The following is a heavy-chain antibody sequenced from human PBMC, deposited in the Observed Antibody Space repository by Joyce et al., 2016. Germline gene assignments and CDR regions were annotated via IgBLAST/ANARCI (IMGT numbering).Heavy chain of an antibody. Sequence: EVQLVESGGGLVKPGGSLRLSCAASGFTFSSSSMSWIRQAPGKGREWVAAINGNSYFIFHADSVKGRFTVSRDNAKNTLYLQMNSLRVEDTAVFYCVRGRKDYSYSMDVWGQGTTVTVSS. V-gene: IGHV3-21*01. CDR2: INGNSYFI. CDR3: VRGRKDYSYSMDV. J-gene: IGHJ6*03. CDR1: GFTFSSSS.